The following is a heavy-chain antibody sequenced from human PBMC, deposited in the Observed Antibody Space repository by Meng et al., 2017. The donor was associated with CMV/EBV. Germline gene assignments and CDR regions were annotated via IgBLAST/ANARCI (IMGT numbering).Heavy chain of an antibody. CDR3: TTDSYDFWSGQREYYFDY. V-gene: IGHV3-15*01. CDR1: GFTFSNAW. Sequence: GGSLRLSCAASGFTFSNAWMSWVRQAPGKVLEWVGRIKSKTDGGTTDYAAPVKGRFSISRDDSKNTLYLQMNSLKTEDTAVYYCTTDSYDFWSGQREYYFDYWGQGTLVTVSS. CDR2: IKSKTDGGTT. D-gene: IGHD3-3*01. J-gene: IGHJ4*02.